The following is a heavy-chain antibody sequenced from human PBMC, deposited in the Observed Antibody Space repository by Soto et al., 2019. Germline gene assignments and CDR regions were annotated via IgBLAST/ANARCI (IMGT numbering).Heavy chain of an antibody. V-gene: IGHV4-31*03. CDR3: ARANDYGDYYFDY. Sequence: PSETLSLTCTVSGGSISSLGYYWSWIRQHPGKGLEWIGYIYYSGSTYYNPSLKSRVTISIDTSKNQFSLMLSSVTAADTAVYYCARANDYGDYYFDYWGQGTLVTVSS. CDR2: IYYSGST. J-gene: IGHJ4*02. D-gene: IGHD4-17*01. CDR1: GGSISSLGYY.